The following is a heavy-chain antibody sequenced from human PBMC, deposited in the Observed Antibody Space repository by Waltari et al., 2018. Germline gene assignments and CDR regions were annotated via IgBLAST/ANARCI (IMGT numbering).Heavy chain of an antibody. V-gene: IGHV4-59*01. CDR3: AYFLGAKGAGHFDY. Sequence: QVQLQESGPGLVKPSETLSLTCTVSGGSLSSYYWSWIRQPPGKGLEWIGYIYYSGSTNYNPSLKSRVTISVDTSKNQFSLKLSSVTAADTAVYYCAYFLGAKGAGHFDYWGQGTLVTVSS. CDR1: GGSLSSYY. D-gene: IGHD1-26*01. CDR2: IYYSGST. J-gene: IGHJ4*02.